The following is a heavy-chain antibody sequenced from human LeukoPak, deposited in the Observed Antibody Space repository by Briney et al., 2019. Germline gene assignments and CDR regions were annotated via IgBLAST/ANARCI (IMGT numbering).Heavy chain of an antibody. CDR1: GFTFSSYG. CDR3: AKTTHYYDSSGYLDY. Sequence: SLRLSCAASGFTFSSYGMHWVRQAPGKGLEWVAVISYDGSNKYYADSVKGRFTISRDNSKNTLYLQMNSLRAEDTAVYYCAKTTHYYDSSGYLDYWGQGTLVTVSS. J-gene: IGHJ4*02. CDR2: ISYDGSNK. V-gene: IGHV3-30*18. D-gene: IGHD3-22*01.